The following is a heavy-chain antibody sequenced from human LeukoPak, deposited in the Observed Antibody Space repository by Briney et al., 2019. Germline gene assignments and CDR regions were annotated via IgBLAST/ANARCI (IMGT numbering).Heavy chain of an antibody. CDR1: GLNLDAYA. Sequence: GGSLRLSCAASGLNLDAYAMHWVRQAPGKGLEWVSLISGDGSITYYADSVKGGFTISRANSKNSLFLEMNSLRSEDTALYYCAKDTPLFYHYYGIDVWGQGTTVTVSS. J-gene: IGHJ6*02. CDR3: AKDTPLFYHYYGIDV. CDR2: ISGDGSIT. V-gene: IGHV3-43*02.